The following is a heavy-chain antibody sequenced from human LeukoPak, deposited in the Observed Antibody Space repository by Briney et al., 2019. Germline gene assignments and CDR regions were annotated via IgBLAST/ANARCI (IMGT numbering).Heavy chain of an antibody. J-gene: IGHJ6*03. CDR3: ARLSAYYYGSYFYYYMDV. Sequence: GGSLRLSCVASGFTFSSYWMTWVRQAPGKGLEWVANIKTDGSQIYYVDSVKGRFTISRDNAKKSVYLHMSSLRAEDTALYYCARLSAYYYGSYFYYYMDVWGKGTTVTVSS. D-gene: IGHD3-10*01. V-gene: IGHV3-7*01. CDR1: GFTFSSYW. CDR2: IKTDGSQI.